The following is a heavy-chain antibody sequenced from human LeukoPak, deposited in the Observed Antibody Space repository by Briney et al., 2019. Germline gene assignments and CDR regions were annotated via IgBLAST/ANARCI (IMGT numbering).Heavy chain of an antibody. CDR3: AREKAAGYGTDV. D-gene: IGHD6-25*01. J-gene: IGHJ6*02. V-gene: IGHV3-66*01. CDR1: GFTVSSNY. Sequence: PGGSLRLSCAASGFTVSSNYMSWVRQAPGKELEWVSVIYSGGSTYYADSVKGRFTISRDNSKNTLYLQMNSLRAEDTAVYYCAREKAAGYGTDVWGQGTTVTVSS. CDR2: IYSGGST.